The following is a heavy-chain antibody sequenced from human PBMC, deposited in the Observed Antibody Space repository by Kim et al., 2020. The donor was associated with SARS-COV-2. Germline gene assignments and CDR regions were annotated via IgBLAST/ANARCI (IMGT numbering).Heavy chain of an antibody. CDR1: GFTFSSYS. J-gene: IGHJ4*02. CDR3: ARVLGVSYFDS. CDR2: ISSGGSRT. D-gene: IGHD2-8*01. V-gene: IGHV3-21*01. Sequence: GGSLRLSCAASGFTFSSYSMNWVRQAPGKGLEWVSSISSGGSRTYYADSVKGRFTISRDDAKNSLSLQMDSLRDEDTAVYYCARVLGVSYFDSWGQGTL.